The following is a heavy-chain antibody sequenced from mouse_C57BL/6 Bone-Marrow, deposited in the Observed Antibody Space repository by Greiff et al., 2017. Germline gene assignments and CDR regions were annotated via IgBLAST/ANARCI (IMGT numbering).Heavy chain of an antibody. CDR1: GYTFTSYG. CDR3: ARSTVVAPQYWYFDD. CDR2: ISPGSGNT. Sequence: VQLQQSGAELARPGASVKLSCKASGYTFTSYGISWVQQRTGPGLAWIGEISPGSGNTYYNEQFQGKATLTADKSASTAYMELRSLTSEDSAVYFCARSTVVAPQYWYFDDWGTGTTVTVSS. J-gene: IGHJ1*03. D-gene: IGHD1-1*01. V-gene: IGHV1-81*01.